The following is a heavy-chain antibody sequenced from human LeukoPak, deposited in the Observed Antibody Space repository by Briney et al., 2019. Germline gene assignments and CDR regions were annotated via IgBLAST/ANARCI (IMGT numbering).Heavy chain of an antibody. J-gene: IGHJ4*02. CDR1: GYTFIDYY. V-gene: IGHV1-2*02. Sequence: SVKVSCKASGYTFIDYYVHWVRQAPGQGLEWMGWINPNAGGTNYAQKFQGRVTMAWDTSITTTYMELSRLTSDDTAVYYCARAHTTGWYWGQGTQVTVSS. CDR3: ARAHTTGWY. CDR2: INPNAGGT. D-gene: IGHD6-19*01.